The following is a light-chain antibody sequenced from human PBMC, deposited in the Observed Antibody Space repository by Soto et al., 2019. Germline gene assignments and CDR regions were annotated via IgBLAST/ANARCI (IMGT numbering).Light chain of an antibody. CDR3: SSYTGSSTYV. CDR1: SSDVGGYNY. J-gene: IGLJ1*01. V-gene: IGLV2-14*01. Sequence: QSVLTQPASVSGSPGQSITISCTGTSSDVGGYNYVSWYQQHPGKAPKLMIYDVTKRPSGVSDRFSGSKSGNTASLTISGLLAEDEADYHCSSYTGSSTYVFGTGTKLTVL. CDR2: DVT.